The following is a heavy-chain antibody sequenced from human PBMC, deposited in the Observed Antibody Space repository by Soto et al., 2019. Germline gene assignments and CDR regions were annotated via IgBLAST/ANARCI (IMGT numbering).Heavy chain of an antibody. CDR3: ARRYYDTLTGLPYYVDY. D-gene: IGHD3-9*01. J-gene: IGHJ4*02. Sequence: QVTLKEAGPTLLKPTQTLTLTCTFSGFSLSTSGMGVGWIRQPPGKALEWLALIYWDDDRRHSPSLKSRLTITKDTAKNPVVLTMTNMDPVDTATYYCARRYYDTLTGLPYYVDYWGQGTLVTVS. CDR1: GFSLSTSGMG. CDR2: IYWDDDR. V-gene: IGHV2-5*02.